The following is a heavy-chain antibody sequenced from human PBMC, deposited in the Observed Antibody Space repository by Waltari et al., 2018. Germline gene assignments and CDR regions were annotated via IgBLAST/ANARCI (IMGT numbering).Heavy chain of an antibody. J-gene: IGHJ4*02. CDR3: ARVKTVNLIALNFFDH. V-gene: IGHV4-59*01. CDR2: IYYNERT. CDR1: GGSISTSY. D-gene: IGHD4-17*01. Sequence: QVQLQESGPGLVKPSETLSLTCTVSGGSISTSYWSWLRQAPGKGLEWIAYIYYNERTNYNPSLKSRVTISVDTSNSQFSLRVTSVTAADTAVYYCARVKTVNLIALNFFDHWGQGILVTVSA.